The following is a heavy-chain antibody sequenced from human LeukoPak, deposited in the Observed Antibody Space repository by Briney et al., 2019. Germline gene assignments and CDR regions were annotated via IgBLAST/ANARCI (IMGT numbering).Heavy chain of an antibody. CDR1: GYTFISYY. J-gene: IGHJ6*03. V-gene: IGHV1-46*01. CDR3: ARENDFWSGSPEGRYYYMDV. CDR2: INPSGGST. D-gene: IGHD3-3*01. Sequence: GASVKVSCKASGYTFISYYMHWVRQAPGQGLEWMGIINPSGGSTSYAQKFQGRVTMTRDTSTSTVYMELSSLRSEDTAVYYCARENDFWSGSPEGRYYYMDVWGKGTTVTVSS.